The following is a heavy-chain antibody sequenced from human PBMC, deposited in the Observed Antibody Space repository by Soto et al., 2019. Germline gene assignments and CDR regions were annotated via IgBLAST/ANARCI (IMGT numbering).Heavy chain of an antibody. D-gene: IGHD2-15*01. Sequence: TGGSLRLSCAASGFTFSSYSMNWVRQAPGKGLEWVSYISSSSSTIYYADSVKGRFTISRDNAKNSLYLQMNSLRDEDTAVYYCAREPRAHRWPNYFDYWGQGTLVTVSS. CDR1: GFTFSSYS. CDR2: ISSSSSTI. J-gene: IGHJ4*02. CDR3: AREPRAHRWPNYFDY. V-gene: IGHV3-48*02.